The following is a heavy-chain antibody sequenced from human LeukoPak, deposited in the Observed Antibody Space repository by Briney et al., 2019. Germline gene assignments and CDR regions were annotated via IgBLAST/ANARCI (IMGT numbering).Heavy chain of an antibody. CDR1: GFTFSRFE. CDR3: TREQDREAAATIVGDY. Sequence: GGSLRLSCVASGFTFSRFELNWVRQAPGKGLEWVSHISTGTYIAYADSVKGRFTISRDNARNSLYLEMNSLRAEDTAVYYCTREQDREAAATIVGDYWGQGTLVTVSS. V-gene: IGHV3-48*03. J-gene: IGHJ4*02. D-gene: IGHD3-22*01. CDR2: ISTGTYI.